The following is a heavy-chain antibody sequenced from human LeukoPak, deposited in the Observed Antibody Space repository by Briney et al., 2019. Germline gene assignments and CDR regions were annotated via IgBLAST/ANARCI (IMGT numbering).Heavy chain of an antibody. CDR3: ARDSPLEYRNSARGFDY. CDR1: GYTFTSYG. V-gene: IGHV1-18*01. CDR2: ISAYNCNT. Sequence: ASVKVSCKASGYTFTSYGIRWVRQAPGQGLEWMGWISAYNCNTNYAQKLQGRVTMTTDTSTSTAYIELRSLRSDDTAVYYCARDSPLEYRNSARGFDYWGQGTLVTVSS. D-gene: IGHD6-6*01. J-gene: IGHJ4*02.